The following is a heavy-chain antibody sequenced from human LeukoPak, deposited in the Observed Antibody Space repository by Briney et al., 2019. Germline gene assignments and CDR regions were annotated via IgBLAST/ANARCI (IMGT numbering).Heavy chain of an antibody. J-gene: IGHJ5*02. CDR2: VYQSGTT. D-gene: IGHD3-10*01. CDR1: GFSISSGHY. CDR3: AKWSDGSGFS. Sequence: SETLSLTCTVSGFSISSGHYWGWVRQPPGAGLEWIGSVYQSGTTYYNPSLKSRVTTSVDMSKNQFSLRLRPVTAADTAVYFCAKWSDGSGFSWGQGTLVAVSS. V-gene: IGHV4-38-2*02.